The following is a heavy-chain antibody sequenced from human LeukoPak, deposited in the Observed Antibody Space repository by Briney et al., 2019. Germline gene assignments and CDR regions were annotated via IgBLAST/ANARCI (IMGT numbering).Heavy chain of an antibody. D-gene: IGHD3-10*01. Sequence: SETLSLTCTVSGGSISSSTYYWGWIRQPPGKGLEWIASISYTGSTYHNPSLKSRVTILVDTSKNQFSLELNSVTAADTAVYYCARHGWNYPSGTYYTFDPSGQGTLVTVSS. CDR1: GGSISSSTYY. J-gene: IGHJ5*02. V-gene: IGHV4-39*01. CDR3: ARHGWNYPSGTYYTFDP. CDR2: ISYTGST.